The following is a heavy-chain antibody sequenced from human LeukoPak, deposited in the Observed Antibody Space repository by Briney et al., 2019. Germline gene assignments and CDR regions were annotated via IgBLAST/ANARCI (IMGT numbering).Heavy chain of an antibody. Sequence: GGSLRLSCAASGFTFSSDAMSWVRQAPGKGLEWVSAISGGTTYYADSVKGRFTISRDNSKNTIYLQMNSLRAEDTAIYYCAKRSSTSSGYFDFWGRGTLVTVSS. CDR3: AKRSSTSSGYFDF. CDR2: ISGGTT. D-gene: IGHD3-22*01. CDR1: GFTFSSDA. V-gene: IGHV3-23*01. J-gene: IGHJ4*02.